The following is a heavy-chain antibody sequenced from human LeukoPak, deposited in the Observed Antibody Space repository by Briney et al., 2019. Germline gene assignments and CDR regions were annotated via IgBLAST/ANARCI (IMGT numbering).Heavy chain of an antibody. D-gene: IGHD3-22*01. J-gene: IGHJ3*02. CDR1: GGTFSSYA. CDR3: ARGDTYYYDSSGYFCAFDI. Sequence: SVKVSCKASGGTFSSYAVSWVRQAPGQGLEWMGGIIPIFGTANYAQKFQGRVTITTDESTSTAYMELSSLRSEDTAVYYCARGDTYYYDSSGYFCAFDIWGQGTMVTVSS. CDR2: IIPIFGTA. V-gene: IGHV1-69*05.